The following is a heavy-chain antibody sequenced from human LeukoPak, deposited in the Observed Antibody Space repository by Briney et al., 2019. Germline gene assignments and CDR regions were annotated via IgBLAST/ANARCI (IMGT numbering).Heavy chain of an antibody. Sequence: GGSLRLSCAASWFTLCGPAMHFVRQASGKGLEWVGRIRSKANNYATAYAASVKGRFTISRDDSKNTAYLQMNRPKTEDTAVYYSTGINDYYFLFWAQRTLVTVSS. CDR2: IRSKANNYAT. J-gene: IGHJ4*02. CDR3: TGINDYYFLF. V-gene: IGHV3-73*01. D-gene: IGHD2-21*02. CDR1: WFTLCGPA.